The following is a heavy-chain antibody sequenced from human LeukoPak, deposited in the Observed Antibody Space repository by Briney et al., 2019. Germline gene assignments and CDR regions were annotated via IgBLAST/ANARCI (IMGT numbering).Heavy chain of an antibody. Sequence: ASVNVSCKAFGATISNYAISWVRQAPGQGLEWMGGIVPIYGTTDYAQKFQGRVTITADESTGTVYMEMSGLNSEDTAIYYCARPSGPVGGRQEYHYALDVWGQGTAVIVST. V-gene: IGHV1-69*13. CDR3: ARPSGPVGGRQEYHYALDV. J-gene: IGHJ6*01. CDR2: IVPIYGTT. CDR1: GATISNYA. D-gene: IGHD3-16*01.